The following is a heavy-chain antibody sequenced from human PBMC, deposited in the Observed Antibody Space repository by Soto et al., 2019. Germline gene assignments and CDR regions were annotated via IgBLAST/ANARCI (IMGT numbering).Heavy chain of an antibody. D-gene: IGHD3-10*01. V-gene: IGHV4-30-4*08. CDR2: IYYSGST. J-gene: IGHJ3*02. CDR1: GGSISSSSYY. CDR3: ARVGMVRGVIIADAFDI. Sequence: SETLSLTCTVSGGSISSSSYYWGWIRQPPGKGLEWIGYIYYSGSTYYNPSLKSRVTISVDTSKNQFSLKLSSVTAADTAVYYCARVGMVRGVIIADAFDIWGQGTMVTVSS.